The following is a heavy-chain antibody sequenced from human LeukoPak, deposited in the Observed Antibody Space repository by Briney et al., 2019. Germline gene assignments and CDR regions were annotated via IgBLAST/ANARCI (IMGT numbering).Heavy chain of an antibody. V-gene: IGHV4-59*08. CDR1: GGSISSFY. J-gene: IGHJ5*02. D-gene: IGHD3-22*01. CDR3: ARIYDP. Sequence: SETLSLTCAVSGGSISSFYWSWVRQPPGKGLEWVGYISYGGGTTYNPSLKRRVSMSIDTSKNQFSLKLSSVTAADTAVYYCARIYDPWGQGILVTVSS. CDR2: ISYGGGT.